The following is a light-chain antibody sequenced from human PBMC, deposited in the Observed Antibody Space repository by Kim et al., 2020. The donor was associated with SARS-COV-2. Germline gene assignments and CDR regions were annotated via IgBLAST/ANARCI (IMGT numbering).Light chain of an antibody. J-gene: IGLJ2*01. CDR1: KLGDKY. Sequence: VSPVQTVSIPCSGVKLGDKYACWYQQKPGQSPVLVIYQDSKRPSGIPARFSGSNSGNTATLTISGTQAMDEADYYCQAWDSSTVVFGGGTQLTVL. CDR3: QAWDSSTVV. CDR2: QDS. V-gene: IGLV3-1*01.